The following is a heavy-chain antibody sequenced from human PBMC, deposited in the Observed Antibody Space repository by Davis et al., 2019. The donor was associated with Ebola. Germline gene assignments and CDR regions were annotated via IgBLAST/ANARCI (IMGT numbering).Heavy chain of an antibody. Sequence: PSETLSLTCAVYGGSFSGYYWSWIRQPPGKGLEWIGEINHSGSTNYNPSLKSRVTISVDTSKNQFSLKLSSVTAADTAVYYCARGSGYSSGRCFDYWGQGTLVTVSS. V-gene: IGHV4-34*01. CDR2: INHSGST. CDR1: GGSFSGYY. D-gene: IGHD6-19*01. J-gene: IGHJ4*02. CDR3: ARGSGYSSGRCFDY.